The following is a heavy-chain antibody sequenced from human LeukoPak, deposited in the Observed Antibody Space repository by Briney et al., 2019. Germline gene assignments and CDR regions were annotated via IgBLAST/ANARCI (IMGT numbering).Heavy chain of an antibody. CDR1: GFTFSSYG. J-gene: IGHJ4*02. Sequence: PGRSLRLSCAASGFTFSSYGMHWVRQAPGKGLEWVAVIAYDGRNIQYVDSVKCRFTISRDNSKKTLYLQVNSLRAEDTAVYYCAKDEGSRCGGDCPLDYWGQGTLVTVSS. CDR3: AKDEGSRCGGDCPLDY. CDR2: IAYDGRNI. V-gene: IGHV3-30*18. D-gene: IGHD2-21*02.